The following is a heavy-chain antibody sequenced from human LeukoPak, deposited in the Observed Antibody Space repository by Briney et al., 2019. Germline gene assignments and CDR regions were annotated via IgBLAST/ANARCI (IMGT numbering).Heavy chain of an antibody. CDR1: GFTFSSYA. J-gene: IGHJ4*02. V-gene: IGHV3-30-3*01. CDR3: ARDRGSGTYYFDY. CDR2: ISYDGSNK. Sequence: GRSLRLSCAAPGFTFSSYAMHWVRQAPGKGLEWVAVISYDGSNKYYADSVKGRFTISRDNSKNTLYLQMNSLRAEDTAVYYCARDRGSGTYYFDYWGQGTLVTVSS. D-gene: IGHD1-26*01.